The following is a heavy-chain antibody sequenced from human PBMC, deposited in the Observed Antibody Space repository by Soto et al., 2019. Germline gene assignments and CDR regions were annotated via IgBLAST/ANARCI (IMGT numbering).Heavy chain of an antibody. CDR1: GFTFSTYS. CDR2: ITGSGATV. V-gene: IGHV3-48*02. J-gene: IGHJ4*02. D-gene: IGHD6-13*01. Sequence: EVHLVESGGGLVQPGGSLRLSCAASGFTFSTYSLHWVRQAPGKGLECVSYITGSGATVYYADSVRGRFTISRDTAKNSLYLQMNRLRDDDTAVYYFARGSSNWAYYFDFWGQGTLVTVSS. CDR3: ARGSSNWAYYFDF.